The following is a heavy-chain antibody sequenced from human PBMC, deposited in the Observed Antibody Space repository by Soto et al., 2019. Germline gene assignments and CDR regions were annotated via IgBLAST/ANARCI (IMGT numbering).Heavy chain of an antibody. D-gene: IGHD1-26*01. J-gene: IGHJ3*02. V-gene: IGHV3-13*01. CDR1: GFTFSSYD. CDR2: IGTAGDT. Sequence: EVQLVESGGGLVQPGGSLRLSCAASGFTFSSYDMHWVRQATGKGLEWVSAIGTAGDTYYPGSVKARFTISRENAKNSLYLQMNSLRAGDTAVYYCARGDSGSDAFDIWGQGTMVTVSS. CDR3: ARGDSGSDAFDI.